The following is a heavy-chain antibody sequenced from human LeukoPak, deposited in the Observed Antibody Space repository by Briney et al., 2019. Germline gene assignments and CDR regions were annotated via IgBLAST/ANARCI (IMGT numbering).Heavy chain of an antibody. J-gene: IGHJ4*02. CDR1: GYTFTGYY. V-gene: IGHV1-2*02. CDR3: ARDQDTALFDY. Sequence: ASVKVSCKASGYTFTGYYIHWVRQAPGPRLEWIGWINPNRGGTNYAQKFQGRVTMTRDTSINTAYMELSRLRSDDTAVYYCARDQDTALFDYWGQGTLVTVSS. CDR2: INPNRGGT.